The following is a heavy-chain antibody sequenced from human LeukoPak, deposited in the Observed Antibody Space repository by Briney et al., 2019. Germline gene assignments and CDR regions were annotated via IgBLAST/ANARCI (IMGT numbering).Heavy chain of an antibody. Sequence: PSETLSLTCSVSGXSINTNNYYWGWIRQPPGKGLDWIGTIYYSGSTFYNPSLQSRVTLSVDTSKNLFSLKLSSVTAADAAVYYCARSIAGHGPTHNRFGPLGQGTLVTVSS. V-gene: IGHV4-39*01. CDR3: ARSIAGHGPTHNRFGP. J-gene: IGHJ5*02. CDR1: GXSINTNNYY. D-gene: IGHD6-6*01. CDR2: IYYSGST.